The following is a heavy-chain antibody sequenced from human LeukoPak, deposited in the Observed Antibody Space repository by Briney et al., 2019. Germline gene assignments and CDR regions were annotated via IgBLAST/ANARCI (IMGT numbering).Heavy chain of an antibody. CDR1: GFTFSSYA. CDR2: ISYDGSNK. D-gene: IGHD6-19*01. V-gene: IGHV3-30*04. CDR3: ARGRAWLVRAGTIDY. Sequence: GRSLRLSCAASGFTFSSYAMHWVRQAPGKGLEWVAVISYDGSNKYYADSVKGRFTISRDNSKDTLYLQMNSLRAEDTAVYYCARGRAWLVRAGTIDYWGQGTLVTVSS. J-gene: IGHJ4*02.